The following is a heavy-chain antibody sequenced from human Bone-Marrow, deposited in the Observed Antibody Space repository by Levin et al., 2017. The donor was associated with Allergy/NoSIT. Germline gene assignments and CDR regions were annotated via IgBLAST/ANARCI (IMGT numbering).Heavy chain of an antibody. D-gene: IGHD2-15*01. CDR3: ARGGRGYCSGGTCYRYYYYYGMDV. CDR2: VNPNSGNT. CDR1: GYIFTSYE. Sequence: GESLKISCKVSGYIFTSYEINWVRQAPGQGLEWMGWVNPNSGNTGYAQKFQGRVTMTRNSSLSTAYMELSSLKSEDTAVYYCARGGRGYCSGGTCYRYYYYYGMDVCQGTTVTVSS. J-gene: IGHJ6*02. V-gene: IGHV1-8*01.